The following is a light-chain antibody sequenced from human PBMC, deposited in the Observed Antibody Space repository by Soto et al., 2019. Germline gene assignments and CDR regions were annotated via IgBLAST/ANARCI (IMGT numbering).Light chain of an antibody. CDR3: QQTYSTPIT. J-gene: IGKJ5*01. CDR1: QTISNY. CDR2: AAS. Sequence: IQMTQSPSPLSASVGAIVIITCRASQTISNYLNWYQQKPGKAPYLLIYAASSLQSGVPSRFSGSSSGTDFTLTITSLQPEDFATYYCQQTYSTPITFGQGTRLEIK. V-gene: IGKV1-39*01.